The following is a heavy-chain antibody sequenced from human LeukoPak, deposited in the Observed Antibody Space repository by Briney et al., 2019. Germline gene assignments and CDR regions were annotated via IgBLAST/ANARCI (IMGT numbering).Heavy chain of an antibody. D-gene: IGHD2-15*01. CDR1: GGSISGFY. J-gene: IGHJ4*02. V-gene: IGHV4-59*01. Sequence: NPSETLSLTCSVSGGSISGFYWSWIRQPPGKGLEWIGYIYYSWSTDYNPSLKSRVTMSLDTSKNQFSQKLSSVTAADTAVYYCAREFCSRTPCQFDSGGQGTLAT. CDR3: AREFCSRTPCQFDS. CDR2: IYYSWST.